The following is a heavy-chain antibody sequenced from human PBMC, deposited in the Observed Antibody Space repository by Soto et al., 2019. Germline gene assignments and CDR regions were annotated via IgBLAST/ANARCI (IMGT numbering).Heavy chain of an antibody. CDR2: IYYSGST. CDR1: GGSISSYY. D-gene: IGHD1-7*01. Sequence: SSETLSLTCTVSGGSISSYYWSWIRQPPGKGLEWIGYIYYSGSTNYNPSLKSRVTISVDTSKNQFSLKLSSVTAADTAVYYCAITGTTAYGMDVWGQGTTVTVSS. J-gene: IGHJ6*02. CDR3: AITGTTAYGMDV. V-gene: IGHV4-59*01.